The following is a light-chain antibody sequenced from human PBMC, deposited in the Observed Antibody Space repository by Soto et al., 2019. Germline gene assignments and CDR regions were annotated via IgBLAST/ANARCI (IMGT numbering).Light chain of an antibody. V-gene: IGKV1-33*01. CDR2: DAS. J-gene: IGKJ5*01. CDR1: QDISNY. CDR3: QQYDNLPIT. Sequence: DIQMTQSPSSLSASVGDRVTITCQASQDISNYLNWYQQKPGKAPKLLIYDASNLETGVPSRFSVSGSGTDFTSTIRSLQPEDIATYYCQQYDNLPITFGQGTRLEIK.